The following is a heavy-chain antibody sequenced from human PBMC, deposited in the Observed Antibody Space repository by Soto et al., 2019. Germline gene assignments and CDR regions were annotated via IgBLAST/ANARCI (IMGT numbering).Heavy chain of an antibody. J-gene: IGHJ3*02. CDR3: ARRFGIVVVPAAQNAFDI. CDR1: GYSFTSYW. D-gene: IGHD2-2*01. CDR2: IYPGDSDT. Sequence: GESLKISCKGSGYSFTSYWIGWVRQMPGKGLEWMGIIYPGDSDTRYSPSFQGQVTISADKSISTAYLQWSSLNASDTAMYYCARRFGIVVVPAAQNAFDIWGQGTMVTVSS. V-gene: IGHV5-51*01.